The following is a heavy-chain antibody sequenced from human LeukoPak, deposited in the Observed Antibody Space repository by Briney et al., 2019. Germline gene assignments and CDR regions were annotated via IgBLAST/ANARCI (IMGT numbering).Heavy chain of an antibody. CDR2: IYYSGST. CDR1: GGSISRGDYY. CDR3: ARTGGTIDY. Sequence: SETLSLTCLVSGGSISRGDYYWSWIRQPPGTGLEWLGYIYYSGSTYYNPTRKSRVTISVDTSKHQLSLKLNSVTAADTAVYYCARTGGTIDYWGQGTLVTVSS. V-gene: IGHV4-30-4*01. J-gene: IGHJ4*02. D-gene: IGHD2-8*02.